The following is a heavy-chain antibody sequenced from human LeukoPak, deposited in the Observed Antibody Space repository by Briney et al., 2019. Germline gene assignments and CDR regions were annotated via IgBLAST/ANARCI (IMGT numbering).Heavy chain of an antibody. J-gene: IGHJ6*03. CDR1: GFTFSSYG. CDR2: ISGSGGST. Sequence: GGSLRLSCAASGFTFSSYGMSWVRQAPGKGLEWVSAISGSGGSTYYADSVKGRFTISRDNSKNMLFLQMNSVRAEDTAVYYCAKEGSYGDYSYYFYYMDVWGKGTTVTISS. V-gene: IGHV3-23*01. D-gene: IGHD4-17*01. CDR3: AKEGSYGDYSYYFYYMDV.